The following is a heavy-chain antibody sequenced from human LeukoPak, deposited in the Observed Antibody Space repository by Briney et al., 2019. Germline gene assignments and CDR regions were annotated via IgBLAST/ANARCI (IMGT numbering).Heavy chain of an antibody. V-gene: IGHV3-30*04. CDR2: ISYDGSNE. CDR1: GFTFSSFA. D-gene: IGHD6-25*01. Sequence: GGSLRLSCAVSGFTFSSFAMYWVRQAPGKGLEWVAVISYDGSNEHHTDSVKGRFTISRDNSKNTLYLQMNSLRREDTAVYYCARENAPGAAVANIDYWGQGTLVTVSS. CDR3: ARENAPGAAVANIDY. J-gene: IGHJ4*02.